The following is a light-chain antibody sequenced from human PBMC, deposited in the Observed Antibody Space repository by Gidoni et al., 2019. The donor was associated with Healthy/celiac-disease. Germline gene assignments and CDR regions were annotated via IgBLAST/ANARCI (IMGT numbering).Light chain of an antibody. CDR2: SNN. Sequence: QSVLTPPPSAPGTPGQRVTISCSGSSSNIGSNTVNWYQQLPGTAPKLLIYSNNQRPSGVPDRFSGSKSGTSASLAISGLQSEDEADYYCAAWDDSLNGPVVFGGGTKLTVL. CDR3: AAWDDSLNGPVV. V-gene: IGLV1-44*01. CDR1: SSNIGSNT. J-gene: IGLJ2*01.